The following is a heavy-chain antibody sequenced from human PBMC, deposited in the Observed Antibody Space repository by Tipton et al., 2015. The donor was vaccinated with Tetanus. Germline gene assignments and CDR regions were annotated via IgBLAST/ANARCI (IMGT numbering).Heavy chain of an antibody. J-gene: IGHJ6*02. CDR1: GFTFSSYW. D-gene: IGHD6-13*01. Sequence: GSLRLSCAASGFTFSSYWMSWVRQAPGKGLEWVANIKQDGSEKYYVDSVKGRFTISRDNAKNSLYLQMNSLRAEDTAVYYCARDGYSSIWYYYYYGMDVWGQGTTVTVSS. CDR3: ARDGYSSIWYYYYYGMDV. CDR2: IKQDGSEK. V-gene: IGHV3-7*03.